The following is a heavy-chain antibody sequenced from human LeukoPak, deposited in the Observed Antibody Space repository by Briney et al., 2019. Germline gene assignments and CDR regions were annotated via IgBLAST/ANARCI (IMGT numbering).Heavy chain of an antibody. D-gene: IGHD2-2*01. J-gene: IGHJ4*02. CDR3: ARAPTVLVGYCSSSSCQADY. CDR2: ISWTGDST. Sequence: GGSLRLSCTASGFTFENYAMHWVRQAPGKGLEWVSLISWTGDSTYYADSVKGRFTISRDNSKNSLYLQMNSLRVEDTAVYYCARAPTVLVGYCSSSSCQADYWGQGTLVTVSS. CDR1: GFTFENYA. V-gene: IGHV3-43D*04.